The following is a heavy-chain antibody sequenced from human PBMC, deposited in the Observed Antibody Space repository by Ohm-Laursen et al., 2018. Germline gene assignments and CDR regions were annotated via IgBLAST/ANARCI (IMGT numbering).Heavy chain of an antibody. CDR2: IYSGGRI. CDR1: RFTVSSNY. J-gene: IGHJ6*02. D-gene: IGHD5/OR15-5a*01. CDR3: ARISDYGVGYGMDV. Sequence: SLRLSCAASRFTVSSNYMSWVRQAPGKGLECVSVIYSGGRIYYADSVKGRFTISRDNSKNTLFLQMNSLRAEDTAVYYCARISDYGVGYGMDVWGQGTTVTVSS. V-gene: IGHV3-66*01.